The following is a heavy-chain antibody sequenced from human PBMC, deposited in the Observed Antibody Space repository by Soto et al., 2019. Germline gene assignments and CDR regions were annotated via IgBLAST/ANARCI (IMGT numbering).Heavy chain of an antibody. CDR1: GYTFPSYD. CDR2: VSPENRNA. CDR3: EVTTGY. J-gene: IGHJ4*02. Sequence: ASVKVSCKASGYTFPSYDINWVRQAPGQGLEYMGWVSPENRNAGYAPQFRGRVSMTADTSINTVYLELTTLTYEDTAVYYCEVTTGYWGQGTMVTVSS. V-gene: IGHV1-8*01. D-gene: IGHD4-17*01.